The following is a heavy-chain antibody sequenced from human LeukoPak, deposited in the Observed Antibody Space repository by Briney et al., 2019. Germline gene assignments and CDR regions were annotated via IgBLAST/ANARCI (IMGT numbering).Heavy chain of an antibody. CDR1: GGSISCYY. Sequence: SETLSLTCTVSGGSISCYYWSCLRQPPGQGLALIGYFYYSGSTNYNPSLKSRVTISVDTSKNQFSLKLSSVTAADTAVYYCATLVDIVVVPAATLAFDIWGQGTMVTVSS. V-gene: IGHV4-59*01. J-gene: IGHJ3*02. D-gene: IGHD2-2*03. CDR3: ATLVDIVVVPAATLAFDI. CDR2: FYYSGST.